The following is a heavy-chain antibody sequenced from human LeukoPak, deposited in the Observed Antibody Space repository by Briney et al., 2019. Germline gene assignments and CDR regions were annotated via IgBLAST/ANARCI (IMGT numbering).Heavy chain of an antibody. CDR2: IKSKTDSATT. D-gene: IGHD2-2*01. V-gene: IGHV3-15*01. Sequence: GGSLRLSCAASGFTFSNAWMSWVRQAPGKGLEWVCRIKSKTDSATTDYAAPVEGRFTISRDDSKTTVYLQMNSLKTEDTAVYFCTTEHSCSSTTCPLTFDNWGQGTLVTVSS. CDR3: TTEHSCSSTTCPLTFDN. J-gene: IGHJ4*02. CDR1: GFTFSNAW.